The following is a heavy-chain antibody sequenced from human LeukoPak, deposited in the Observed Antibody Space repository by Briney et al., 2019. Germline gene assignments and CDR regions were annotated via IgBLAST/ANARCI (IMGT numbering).Heavy chain of an antibody. CDR1: GGSISSGSYY. V-gene: IGHV4-61*02. J-gene: IGHJ6*03. D-gene: IGHD2-2*01. CDR2: IYTSGST. Sequence: SETLSLTCTVSGGSISSGSYYWSWTRQPAGKGLEWIGRIYTSGSTNYNPSLKSRVTISVDTSKNQFSLKLSSVTAADTAVYYCARESGCCSSTSCYGPFYYYYYMDVWGKGTTVTVSS. CDR3: ARESGCCSSTSCYGPFYYYYYMDV.